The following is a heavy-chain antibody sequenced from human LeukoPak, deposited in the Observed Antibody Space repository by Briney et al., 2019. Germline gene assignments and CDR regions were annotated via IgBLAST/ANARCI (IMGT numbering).Heavy chain of an antibody. CDR1: GYTFTSYA. Sequence: GASVKVSCKASGYTFTSYAMHWVRQAPGQRLEWMGWINAGSGNTKYSQEFQGRVTITRDTSASTAYMELSSLRSEDMAVYYCARGGAVDTAMVMGDAFDIWGQGTMVTVSS. CDR2: INAGSGNT. J-gene: IGHJ3*02. CDR3: ARGGAVDTAMVMGDAFDI. V-gene: IGHV1-3*03. D-gene: IGHD5-18*01.